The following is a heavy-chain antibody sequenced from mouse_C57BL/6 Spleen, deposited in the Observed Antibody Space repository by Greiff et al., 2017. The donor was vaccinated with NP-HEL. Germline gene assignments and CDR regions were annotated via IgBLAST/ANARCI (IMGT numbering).Heavy chain of an antibody. CDR2: ISDGGSYT. D-gene: IGHD2-4*01. V-gene: IGHV5-4*03. CDR1: GFTFSSYA. CDR3: ARRLYSEFAY. J-gene: IGHJ3*01. Sequence: EVHLVESGGGLVKPGGSLKLSCAASGFTFSSYAMSWVRQTPEKRLEWVATISDGGSYTYYPDNVKGRFTISRDNAKNNLYLQMSHLKSEDTAMYYCARRLYSEFAYWGQGTLVTVSA.